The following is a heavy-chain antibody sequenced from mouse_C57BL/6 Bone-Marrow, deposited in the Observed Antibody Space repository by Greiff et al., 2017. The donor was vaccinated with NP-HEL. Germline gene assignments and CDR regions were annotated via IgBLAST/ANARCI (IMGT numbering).Heavy chain of an antibody. CDR1: GYTFTDHY. CDR2: IIPNNGGT. CDR3: ARLDGYCGGSYRYFDG. J-gene: IGHJ1*03. D-gene: IGHD1-1*01. Sequence: VPLQQSGPELVKPGASVKTSFKASGYTFTDHYINRVKQSPGKSLEWIGDIIPNNGGTSYNQKFKGKATLTVDKSSSTDYMKLRSLASEDSAVYYSARLDGYCGGSYRYFDGWGTGTTVTVSS. V-gene: IGHV1-26*01.